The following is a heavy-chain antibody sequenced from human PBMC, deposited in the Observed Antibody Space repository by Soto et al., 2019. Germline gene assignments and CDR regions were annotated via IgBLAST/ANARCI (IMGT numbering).Heavy chain of an antibody. CDR2: INHSGST. CDR3: ARAYYYDSRWPNVYMDV. D-gene: IGHD3-22*01. CDR1: GGSFSGYY. V-gene: IGHV4-34*01. J-gene: IGHJ6*03. Sequence: PSETLSLTCAVYGGSFSGYYWSWIRQPPGKGLEWIGEINHSGSTNYNPSLKSRVTISVDTSKNQFSLKLSSVTAADTAVYYCARAYYYDSRWPNVYMDVWGKGTTVTVSS.